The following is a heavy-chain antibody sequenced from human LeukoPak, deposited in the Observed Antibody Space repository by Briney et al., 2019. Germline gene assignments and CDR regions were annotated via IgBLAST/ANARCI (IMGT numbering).Heavy chain of an antibody. CDR3: ARVVEMATIYYYYYMDV. CDR1: GGSISSGNYY. V-gene: IGHV4-61*02. Sequence: SETLSLTCTVSGGSISSGNYYWNWIRQPAGKGLEWIGRIYTSGSTNYNPSLKSRITISVDTSKNQFSLKLSSVTAADTAVYYCARVVEMATIYYYYYMDVWGKGTTVTVSS. J-gene: IGHJ6*03. D-gene: IGHD5-24*01. CDR2: IYTSGST.